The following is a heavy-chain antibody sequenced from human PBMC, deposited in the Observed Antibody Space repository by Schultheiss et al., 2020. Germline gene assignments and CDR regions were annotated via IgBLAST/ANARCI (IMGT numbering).Heavy chain of an antibody. V-gene: IGHV4-59*01. Sequence: SETLSLTCAVNGYPTSSDYHWSWIRQPPGKGLEWIGYIYYSGSTNYNPSLKSRVTISVDTSKNQFSLKLTSVTAADTAVYYCARGRKGGYGMDVWGQGTTVTVSS. CDR3: ARGRKGGYGMDV. CDR2: IYYSGST. J-gene: IGHJ6*02. CDR1: GYPTSSDYH.